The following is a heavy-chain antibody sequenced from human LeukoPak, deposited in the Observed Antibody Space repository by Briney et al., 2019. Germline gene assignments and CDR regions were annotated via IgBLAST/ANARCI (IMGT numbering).Heavy chain of an antibody. CDR1: DDSIRNFF. V-gene: IGHV4-4*07. D-gene: IGHD3-22*01. J-gene: IGHJ4*02. CDR3: ARESKSYDGSGFYHDY. CDR2: IYTSGST. Sequence: SETLSLTCSVSDDSIRNFFGSWIRQPAGKGLEWIGRIYTSGSTDYNPSLRSRVTMSVDTSRNQFSLKLTSVTAADTAVYYCARESKSYDGSGFYHDYWGQGTLVAVSS.